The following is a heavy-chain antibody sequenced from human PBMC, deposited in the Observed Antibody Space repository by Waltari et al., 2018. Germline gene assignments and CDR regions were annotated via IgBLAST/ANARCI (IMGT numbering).Heavy chain of an antibody. CDR3: AREKGNFDY. CDR1: GGSISSYY. CDR2: IYYSGST. V-gene: IGHV4-59*01. J-gene: IGHJ4*02. Sequence: QVQLQESGPGLVKPSETLSLTCTVSGGSISSYYWSWIRQPPGKGLEWIGYIYYSGSTNYNPSLKRRVTISVDTSKNQFSLKLSSVTAADTAVYYCAREKGNFDYWGQGTLVTVSS.